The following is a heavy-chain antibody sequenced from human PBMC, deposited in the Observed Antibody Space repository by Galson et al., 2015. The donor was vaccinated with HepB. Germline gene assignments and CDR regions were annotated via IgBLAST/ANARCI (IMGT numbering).Heavy chain of an antibody. D-gene: IGHD5-24*01. J-gene: IGHJ4*02. V-gene: IGHV4-59*08. CDR3: ARFTPGGYNFFDY. CDR2: IYYSGGT. CDR1: GGSLSSYY. Sequence: LSLTCTVSGGSLSSYYWTWIRQPPGKGLEWIGYIYYSGGTKYNPSLKSRVTMSVDMSKNQLSLKLSSVTAADTAVYFCARFTPGGYNFFDYWGQGTLVTVSS.